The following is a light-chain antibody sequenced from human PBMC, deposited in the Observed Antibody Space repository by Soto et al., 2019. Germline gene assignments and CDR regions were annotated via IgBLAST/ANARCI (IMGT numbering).Light chain of an antibody. Sequence: DIQMTQSPSTLAASVGDRVTITCRASQSVSDWLAWFQQKPGKAPKVLIYDASTLESGVPSRFSGSGSGTEFTLTISSLQPEDFATYYCQQHNSSQWTFGQGTRVEIK. CDR2: DAS. CDR1: QSVSDW. V-gene: IGKV1-5*01. CDR3: QQHNSSQWT. J-gene: IGKJ1*01.